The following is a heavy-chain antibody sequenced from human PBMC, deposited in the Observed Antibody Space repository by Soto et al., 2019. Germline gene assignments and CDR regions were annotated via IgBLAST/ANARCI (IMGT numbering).Heavy chain of an antibody. J-gene: IGHJ5*02. Sequence: TGGSLRLSCAASGFDFSSNSMTWVRQAPGKGLEWVSGISATGDKTFYLDSVRGRFTVSRDIYKNILYLHMSSLRAEDTAVYYCTKGSGFGDAWGQGTLVTVSS. CDR3: TKGSGFGDA. D-gene: IGHD3-10*01. CDR1: GFDFSSNS. CDR2: ISATGDKT. V-gene: IGHV3-23*01.